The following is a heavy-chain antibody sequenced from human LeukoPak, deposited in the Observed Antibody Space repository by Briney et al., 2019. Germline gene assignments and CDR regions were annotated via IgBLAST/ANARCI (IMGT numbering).Heavy chain of an antibody. V-gene: IGHV4-61*01. CDR3: ARDPLPTLDYYGSGSGY. CDR2: IYYSGST. D-gene: IGHD3-10*01. CDR1: GGSVSSGSYY. Sequence: SETLSLTCTVSGGSVSSGSYYWSWIRQPPGKGLEWIGYIYYSGSTNYNPSLKSRVTISVDTSKNQFSLKLSSVTAADTAVYYCARDPLPTLDYYGSGSGYWGQGTLVTVSS. J-gene: IGHJ4*02.